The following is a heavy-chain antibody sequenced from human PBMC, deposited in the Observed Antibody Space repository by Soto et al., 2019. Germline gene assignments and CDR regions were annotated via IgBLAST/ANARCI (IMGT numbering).Heavy chain of an antibody. J-gene: IGHJ6*02. V-gene: IGHV3-30*03. CDR2: LSYDGSNK. Sequence: QVQLVESGGGVVQPGRSLRLSCAASGFTFSSYGMHWVRQAPGKGLEWVAVLSYDGSNKFYADSVKGRFTISRDNSKNTLYLQMNSLRAEDTAVYYCATDGGRCMDVWGQGTTVTVSS. CDR1: GFTFSSYG. CDR3: ATDGGRCMDV. D-gene: IGHD2-15*01.